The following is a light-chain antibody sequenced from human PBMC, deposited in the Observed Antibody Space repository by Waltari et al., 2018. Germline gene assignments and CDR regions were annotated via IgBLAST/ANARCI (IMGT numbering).Light chain of an antibody. CDR1: TSDVGGYDF. J-gene: IGLJ3*02. V-gene: IGLV2-11*01. CDR3: CSHGGFDTFWV. Sequence: QSALTQPRSVSGSPGQSVTISCTGTTSDVGGYDFVSWYQQHPGKPPKLIIYYVSQRPSGVPDRFSGSKSGNTASLTITGLRDDDEAEYFCCSHGGFDTFWVFGGGTKVIVL. CDR2: YVS.